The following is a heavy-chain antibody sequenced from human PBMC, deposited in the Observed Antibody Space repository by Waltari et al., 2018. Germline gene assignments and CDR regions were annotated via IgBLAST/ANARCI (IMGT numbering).Heavy chain of an antibody. J-gene: IGHJ5*02. CDR1: GYSISSGYY. CDR3: ASLPTVVVVAFGDPIGGRFDP. V-gene: IGHV4-38-2*01. CDR2: IYHSGGT. Sequence: QVQLQESGPGLVKPSETLSLTCAVSGYSISSGYYWGWIRQPPGKGLEWLGSIYHSGGTCANPSLKRRVTISVDTSKNQFSLKLSSVTAADTAVYYCASLPTVVVVAFGDPIGGRFDPWGQGTLVTVSS. D-gene: IGHD2-15*01.